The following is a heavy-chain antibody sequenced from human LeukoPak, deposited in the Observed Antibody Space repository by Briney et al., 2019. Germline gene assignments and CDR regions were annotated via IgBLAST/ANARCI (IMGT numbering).Heavy chain of an antibody. J-gene: IGHJ4*02. CDR1: GFTFSGYW. V-gene: IGHV3-7*01. D-gene: IGHD2-21*02. CDR3: TTSLPHVVLLTGSEGGN. CDR2: IKEDGSAQ. Sequence: GGSLRLSCAASGFTFSGYWMNWVRQAPGKGLEWVANIKEDGSAQNYVDSVKGRFTISRDNAGNSLYLQMNSLRVEDTAVYYCTTSLPHVVLLTGSEGGNWGRGTLVTVSS.